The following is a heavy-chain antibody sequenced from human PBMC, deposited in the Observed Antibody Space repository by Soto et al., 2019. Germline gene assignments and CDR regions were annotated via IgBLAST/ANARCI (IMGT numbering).Heavy chain of an antibody. D-gene: IGHD3-3*01. Sequence: ASVKVSCTASGDTFTSYDINWVRQATGQGLEWMGWMNPNSGNTGYAQKFQGRVTITRNTSISTAYMELSSLRSEDTAVYYCARAYYDFWSGYYTAYYYGMDVWGQGTTVTVSS. CDR3: ARAYYDFWSGYYTAYYYGMDV. CDR1: GDTFTSYD. CDR2: MNPNSGNT. V-gene: IGHV1-8*03. J-gene: IGHJ6*02.